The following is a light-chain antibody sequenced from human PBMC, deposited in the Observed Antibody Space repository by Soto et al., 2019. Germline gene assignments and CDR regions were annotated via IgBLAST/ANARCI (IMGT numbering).Light chain of an antibody. CDR2: GAS. Sequence: EMVLTQSPGTLSLSPGERATLSCRASQTVSSSYLAWYQQKPGQAPRLLIYGASTRATGIPGRFSGSASGTDVTLTTSRLEHEDFAVYYCQQYGPSPMYTFGQGTNLEIK. J-gene: IGKJ2*01. V-gene: IGKV3-20*01. CDR3: QQYGPSPMYT. CDR1: QTVSSSY.